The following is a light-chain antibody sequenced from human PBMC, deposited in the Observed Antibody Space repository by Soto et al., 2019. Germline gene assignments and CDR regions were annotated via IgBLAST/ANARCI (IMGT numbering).Light chain of an antibody. CDR3: QHYDTLPPFT. Sequence: DIQMTQSPSSLSASVGARVSITCQASQDIRTSLSWFQQKPGRAPKLLIYGASKLEPGVPSRFRGGGSARDVTFTISSLPPEDNATYYCQHYDTLPPFTFGPGTKVDIK. V-gene: IGKV1-33*01. CDR1: QDIRTS. CDR2: GAS. J-gene: IGKJ3*01.